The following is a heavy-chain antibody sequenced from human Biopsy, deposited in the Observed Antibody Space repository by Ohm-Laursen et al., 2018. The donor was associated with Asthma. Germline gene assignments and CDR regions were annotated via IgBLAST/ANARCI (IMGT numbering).Heavy chain of an antibody. Sequence: SLRLSCSASGFSFSNFAIHWVRQAPGKGLAWVGVISKDASTQDYADSVKGRFTMARDNSKNTLDLQMNGLREEDTAVYYCVRDGTDDAFDFWGQGTVVSVSS. V-gene: IGHV3-30*01. CDR3: VRDGTDDAFDF. D-gene: IGHD1-1*01. CDR1: GFSFSNFA. J-gene: IGHJ3*01. CDR2: ISKDASTQ.